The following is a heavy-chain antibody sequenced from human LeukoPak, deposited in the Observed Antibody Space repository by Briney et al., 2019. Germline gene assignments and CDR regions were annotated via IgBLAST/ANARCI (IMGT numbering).Heavy chain of an antibody. J-gene: IGHJ4*02. Sequence: PGGSLRLSCAASGFAFSTCSMNWVRQAPGKGLEWISYISSTSSTIYYADSVKGRFTISRDNAKNSLYLQMNSLRVEDTAVYYCYIEGQRIAAAGSRDYYFDYWGQETLVTVSS. CDR3: YIEGQRIAAAGSRDYYFDY. D-gene: IGHD6-13*01. CDR2: ISSTSSTI. CDR1: GFAFSTCS. V-gene: IGHV3-48*04.